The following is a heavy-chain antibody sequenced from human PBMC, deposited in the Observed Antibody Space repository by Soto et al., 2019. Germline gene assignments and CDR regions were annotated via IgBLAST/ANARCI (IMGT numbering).Heavy chain of an antibody. V-gene: IGHV4-39*01. CDR1: GDSIRTNSY. CDR2: VYYSGTT. J-gene: IGHJ6*04. Sequence: QLQLQESGPGLVKPSETLSLTCTVSGDSIRTNSYWGWIRQSPGKGLEWIGSVYYSGTTYSNPSLKTRVTISIDTSKTQISLTLTSLTAADTAVYYCAKTPAMDVWGKGTTVTVSS. CDR3: AKTPAMDV.